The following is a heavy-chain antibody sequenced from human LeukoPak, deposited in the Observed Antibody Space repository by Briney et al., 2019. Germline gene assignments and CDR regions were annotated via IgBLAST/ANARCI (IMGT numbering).Heavy chain of an antibody. Sequence: SETLSLTCTVSGGSISSYYWSWIRQPAGKGPEWIGRIYTSGSTNYNPSLKSRVTMSVDTSKNQFSLKLSSVTAADTAVYYCARDRRNYGSGSYLSFDPWGQGTLVTVSS. CDR3: ARDRRNYGSGSYLSFDP. D-gene: IGHD3-10*01. J-gene: IGHJ5*02. CDR2: IYTSGST. V-gene: IGHV4-4*07. CDR1: GGSISSYY.